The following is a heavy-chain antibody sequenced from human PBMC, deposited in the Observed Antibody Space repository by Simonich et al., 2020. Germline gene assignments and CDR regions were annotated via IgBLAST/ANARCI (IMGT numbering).Heavy chain of an antibody. D-gene: IGHD1-7*01. CDR3: AKRSGVSITGTFDY. J-gene: IGHJ4*02. Sequence: EVQLLESGGGLVQPGGSLRLSCAASGFTFSSYAMSWVRQAPGKGRKWVSAISGSVGSTYYADSVKGRFTISRDNSKNTLDLQMNSLRAEDTAVYYCAKRSGVSITGTFDYWGQGTLVTVSS. CDR2: ISGSVGST. CDR1: GFTFSSYA. V-gene: IGHV3-23*01.